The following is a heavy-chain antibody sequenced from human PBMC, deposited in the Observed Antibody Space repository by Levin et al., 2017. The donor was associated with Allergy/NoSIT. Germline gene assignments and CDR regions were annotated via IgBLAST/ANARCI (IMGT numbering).Heavy chain of an antibody. V-gene: IGHV3-23*01. CDR3: AGGYSSGGYYYYGMDV. D-gene: IGHD6-19*01. Sequence: SGGSLRLSCAASGFTFSSYAMSWVRQAPGKGLEWVSAISGSGGSTYYADSVKGRFTISRDNSKNTLYLQMNSLRAEDTAVYSCAGGYSSGGYYYYGMDVWGQGTTVTVSS. CDR2: ISGSGGST. J-gene: IGHJ6*02. CDR1: GFTFSSYA.